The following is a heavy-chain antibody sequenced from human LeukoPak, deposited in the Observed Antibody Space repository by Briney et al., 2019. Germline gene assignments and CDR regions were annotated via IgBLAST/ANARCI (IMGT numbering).Heavy chain of an antibody. CDR2: IYHSGST. CDR3: ARRIGAAFDI. V-gene: IGHV4-38-2*01. CDR1: GYSISSGYY. J-gene: IGHJ3*02. Sequence: SETLSLTCAVSGYSISSGYYWGWIRQPPGKGLEWIGSIYHSGSTYYNPSLKSRVTIPVDTSKNQFSLKLSSVTAADTAVYYCARRIGAAFDIWGQGTMVTVSS.